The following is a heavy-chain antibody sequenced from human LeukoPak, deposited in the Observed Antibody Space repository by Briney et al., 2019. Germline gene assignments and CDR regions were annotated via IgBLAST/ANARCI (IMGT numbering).Heavy chain of an antibody. CDR2: IWYDASNK. Sequence: SGGSLTLSCAASGFTFSSFGMRWVRQAPGKGLEWVAVIWYDASNKYYADSVKGRFTISRDNSKNTLFLQMNSLRDDDTAVYYCVRGVGVSRFNYFDPWGQGTLVIVSS. CDR3: VRGVGVSRFNYFDP. D-gene: IGHD6-13*01. CDR1: GFTFSSFG. V-gene: IGHV3-33*01. J-gene: IGHJ5*02.